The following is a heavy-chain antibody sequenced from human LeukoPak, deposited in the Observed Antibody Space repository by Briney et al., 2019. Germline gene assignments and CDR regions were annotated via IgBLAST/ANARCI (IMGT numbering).Heavy chain of an antibody. Sequence: SETLSLTCTVSGGSISSYYWSWIRQPPGKGLEWIGYIYYSGSTNYNPSLKSRVTISVDTSKNQFSLKLSSVTAADTAVYYCAREGDGYNGVAFDIWGQGTMVTVS. CDR3: AREGDGYNGVAFDI. D-gene: IGHD5-24*01. J-gene: IGHJ3*02. V-gene: IGHV4-59*01. CDR2: IYYSGST. CDR1: GGSISSYY.